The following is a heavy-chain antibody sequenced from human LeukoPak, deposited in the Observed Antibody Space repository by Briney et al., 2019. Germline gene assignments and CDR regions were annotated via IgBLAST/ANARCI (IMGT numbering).Heavy chain of an antibody. D-gene: IGHD3-10*01. CDR3: ARESITMVRAFDY. CDR2: IYSGGST. V-gene: IGHV3-53*05. J-gene: IGHJ4*02. CDR1: GFTVSSNY. Sequence: GGSLRLSCAASGFTVSSNYMSWVRQAPGKGLEWVSVIYSGGSTYYADSVKGRFTISRDNSKNTLYLQMNSLRAEDTAVYYCARESITMVRAFDYWGQGTLVTVSS.